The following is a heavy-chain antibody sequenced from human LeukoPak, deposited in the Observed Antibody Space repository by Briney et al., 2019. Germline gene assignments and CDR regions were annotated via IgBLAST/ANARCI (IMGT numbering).Heavy chain of an antibody. V-gene: IGHV3-7*01. CDR1: GFIFSNYW. CDR3: ARASGGSRHFFDY. CDR2: IKQDGSEK. Sequence: QPGGSLRVSCAASGFIFSNYWMSWVRQAPGKGLEWVANIKQDGSEKFYVDSVKGRFTISRDNAKNSLYLQMNSLRAEDTAVYYCARASGGSRHFFDYWGQGTLVTVSS. D-gene: IGHD3-16*01. J-gene: IGHJ4*02.